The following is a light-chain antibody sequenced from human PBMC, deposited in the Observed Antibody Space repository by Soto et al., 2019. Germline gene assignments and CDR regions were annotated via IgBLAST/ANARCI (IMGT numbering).Light chain of an antibody. V-gene: IGLV1-44*01. CDR1: SSNIASNT. J-gene: IGLJ2*01. CDR3: AAWDDSLYGVV. CDR2: TDN. Sequence: QSVLTQPPSASGTPGQRVTISCSGSSSNIASNTVNWYQQLPGTAPKVLIYTDNQRPSGVPDRFSGSKSGTSASLAISGLQSEDEADYYCAAWDDSLYGVVFGGGTKLTVL.